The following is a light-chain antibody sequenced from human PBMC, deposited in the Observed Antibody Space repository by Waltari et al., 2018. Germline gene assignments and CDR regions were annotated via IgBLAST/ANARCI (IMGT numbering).Light chain of an antibody. V-gene: IGLV9-49*01. CDR2: VGTGGIVG. J-gene: IGLJ3*02. CDR1: SGSRDHE. CDR3: GANHGSGSNYVYV. Sequence: QPVLTQPPSASASLGASVTLTRTLSSGSRDHEVDWYTQRPGKGPRFVMRVGTGGIVGSKGDGIPDRFSVLGSGLNRYLTIKNIQEEDESDYHCGANHGSGSNYVYVFGGGTKLTVL.